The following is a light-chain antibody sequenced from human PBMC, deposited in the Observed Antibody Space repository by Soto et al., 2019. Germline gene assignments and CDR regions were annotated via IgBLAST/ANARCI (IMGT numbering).Light chain of an antibody. CDR2: GAS. CDR1: QSVSSNS. J-gene: IGKJ1*01. Sequence: EIVLTHTPSTLSLSPGQPATLSCGAGQSVSSNSLAWYQQKPGQAPRLLIYGASSRATGIPDRFSGSGSGTGFTLTISRLEPEDFAVYYCQQYGRSQAAFCQGTKVDIK. CDR3: QQYGRSQAA. V-gene: IGKV3-20*01.